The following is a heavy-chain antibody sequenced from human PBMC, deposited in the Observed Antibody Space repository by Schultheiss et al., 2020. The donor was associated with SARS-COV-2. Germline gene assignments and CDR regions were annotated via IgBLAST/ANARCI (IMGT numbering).Heavy chain of an antibody. J-gene: IGHJ3*02. D-gene: IGHD2-2*01. CDR2: ISYDGSNK. Sequence: GGSLRLSCAASGFTFSSYSMNWVRQAPGKGLEWVAVISYDGSNKYYADSVKGRFTISRDNSKNTLYLQMNSLRAEETAVYYCARTRKDLRYCSSTSCYGANDAFDIWGQGTMVTVSS. CDR1: GFTFSSYS. CDR3: ARTRKDLRYCSSTSCYGANDAFDI. V-gene: IGHV3-30*03.